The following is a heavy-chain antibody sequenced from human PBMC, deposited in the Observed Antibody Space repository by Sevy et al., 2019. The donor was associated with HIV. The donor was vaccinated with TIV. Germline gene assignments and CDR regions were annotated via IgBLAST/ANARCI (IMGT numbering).Heavy chain of an antibody. D-gene: IGHD1-26*01. Sequence: GAVKVSCKVSGYTLTELSMHWVRQAPGKGLERKGGFDPEDRETIYAQKFQGRVTMTVDRSTDTAYMELSSLRSEDTAMYYCATDVVGALDYWGQGTLVTVSS. CDR3: ATDVVGALDY. J-gene: IGHJ4*02. V-gene: IGHV1-24*01. CDR1: GYTLTELS. CDR2: FDPEDRET.